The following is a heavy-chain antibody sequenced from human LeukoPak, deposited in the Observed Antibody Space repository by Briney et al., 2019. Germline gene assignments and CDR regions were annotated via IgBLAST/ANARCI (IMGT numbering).Heavy chain of an antibody. CDR2: IRGGGDET. Sequence: GGSLRLSCSASGFTFSSCAMSWVRQTPGKGLEWVSGIRGGGDETYYADSVKGRFTISRDNSKSTLYLQMNSLRAEDTAVYYCVKEGPLRRTDFDFWAQGTLVTVSS. CDR3: VKEGPLRRTDFDF. CDR1: GFTFSSCA. J-gene: IGHJ4*02. V-gene: IGHV3-23*01.